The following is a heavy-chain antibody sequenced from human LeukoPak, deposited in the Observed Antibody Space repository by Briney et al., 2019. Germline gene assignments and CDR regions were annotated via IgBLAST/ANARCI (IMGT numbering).Heavy chain of an antibody. D-gene: IGHD1-7*01. CDR1: GYTFTSYG. J-gene: IGHJ6*03. CDR3: ARAQRGGTTPWGYYYYMDV. CDR2: IIPIFGTA. Sequence: ASVKVSCKASGYTFTSYGISWVRQAPGQGLEWMGGIIPIFGTANYAQKFQGRVTITTDESTSTAYMELSSLRSEDTAVYYCARAQRGGTTPWGYYYYMDVWGKGTTVTVSS. V-gene: IGHV1-69*05.